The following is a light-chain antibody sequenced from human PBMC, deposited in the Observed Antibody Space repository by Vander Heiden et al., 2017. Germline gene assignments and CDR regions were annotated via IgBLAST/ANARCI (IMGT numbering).Light chain of an antibody. J-gene: IGLJ2*01. V-gene: IGLV2-23*02. Sequence: QSALTQPASVSGSPGQSITISCTGTSSDIGTYNLVSWYQQLPGKAPKLVIYEVTKRPSGVSDRFSGSKSGNTASLTISGLQAEDEADYYCCSYAGFVLLGGGTKLTVL. CDR2: EVT. CDR3: CSYAGFVL. CDR1: SSDIGTYNL.